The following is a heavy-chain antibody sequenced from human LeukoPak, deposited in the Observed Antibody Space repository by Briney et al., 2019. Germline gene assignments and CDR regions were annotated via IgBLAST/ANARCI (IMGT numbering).Heavy chain of an antibody. V-gene: IGHV4-59*01. J-gene: IGHJ5*02. D-gene: IGHD3-3*01. Sequence: SETLSLTCTVSGGSISSYYWSWIRQPPGKGLEWIGYIYYSGSTNYNPSLKSRVTISVDTSKNQFSLKLSSVTAADTAVYYCVRVHFGWFDPWGQGTLVTVSS. CDR2: IYYSGST. CDR3: VRVHFGWFDP. CDR1: GGSISSYY.